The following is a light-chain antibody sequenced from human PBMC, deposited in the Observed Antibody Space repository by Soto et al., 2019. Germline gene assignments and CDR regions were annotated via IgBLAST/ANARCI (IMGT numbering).Light chain of an antibody. J-gene: IGKJ1*01. CDR2: GAS. CDR3: QQYNKWPPWT. V-gene: IGKV3-15*01. Sequence: EIVMTQSPATLSVSPGERATLSCRASQSVSGNLAWYQQKPGQAPRILIYGASTRATGIPARFSGSGSGTEFTLTISSLQSEDFAVYYCQQYNKWPPWTFGQGTKVEIK. CDR1: QSVSGN.